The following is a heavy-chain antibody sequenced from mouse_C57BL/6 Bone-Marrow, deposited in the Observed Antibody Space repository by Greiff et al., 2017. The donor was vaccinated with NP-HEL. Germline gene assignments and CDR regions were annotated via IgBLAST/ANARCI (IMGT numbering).Heavy chain of an antibody. CDR2: INPNNGGT. D-gene: IGHD2-4*01. J-gene: IGHJ4*01. CDR3: ARWVGLYYDYDGAMDY. Sequence: EVKLQESGPELVKPGASVKISCKASGYTFTDYYMNWVKQSHGKSLEWIGDINPNNGGTSYNQKFKGKATLTVDKSSSTAYMELRSLTSEDSAVYYCARWVGLYYDYDGAMDYWGQGTSVTVSS. CDR1: GYTFTDYY. V-gene: IGHV1-26*01.